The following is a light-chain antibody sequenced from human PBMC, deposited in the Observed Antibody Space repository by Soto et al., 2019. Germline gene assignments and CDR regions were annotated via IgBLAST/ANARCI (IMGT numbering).Light chain of an antibody. CDR2: AAS. Sequence: DVQMAQSPSSLCASLGDRVTITCRSSQIINTYLNWYQQKAGESPRLLISAASTLRSGVPSRFSGSGSGTDFTLTINDLQPEDFATYYCQQSFTAPPYTFGQGTKLEL. CDR3: QQSFTAPPYT. CDR1: QIINTY. V-gene: IGKV1-39*01. J-gene: IGKJ2*01.